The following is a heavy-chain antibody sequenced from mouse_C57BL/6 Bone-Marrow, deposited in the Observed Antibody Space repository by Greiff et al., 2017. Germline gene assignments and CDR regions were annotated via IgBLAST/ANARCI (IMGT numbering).Heavy chain of an antibody. V-gene: IGHV5-6*02. CDR2: ISSGGSYT. Sequence: DVMLVESGGDLVKPGGSLKLSCAASGFTFSSYGMSWVRQTPDKRLEWVATISSGGSYTYYPDSVKGRFTISRDNAKNTLYLQMSSLKSEDTAMYYCARQGTVTYYFAYWGQGTTLTVSS. CDR3: ARQGTVTYYFAY. J-gene: IGHJ2*01. D-gene: IGHD2-13*01. CDR1: GFTFSSYG.